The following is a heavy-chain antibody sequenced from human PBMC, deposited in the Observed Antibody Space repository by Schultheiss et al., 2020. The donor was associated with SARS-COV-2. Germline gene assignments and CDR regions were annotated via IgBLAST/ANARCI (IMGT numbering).Heavy chain of an antibody. J-gene: IGHJ4*02. V-gene: IGHV4-39*07. CDR2: INHSGST. CDR1: GGSISSGRYY. D-gene: IGHD4-17*01. Sequence: SQTLSLTCTVSGGSISSGRYYWSWIRQHPGKGLEWIGEINHSGSTNYNPSLKSRVTISVDTSKNQFSLKLSSVTAADTAVYYCARGRRGVTTDDYWGQGTLVTVSS. CDR3: ARGRRGVTTDDY.